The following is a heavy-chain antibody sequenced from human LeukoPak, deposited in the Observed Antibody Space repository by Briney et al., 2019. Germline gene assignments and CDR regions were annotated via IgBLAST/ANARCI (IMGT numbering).Heavy chain of an antibody. D-gene: IGHD1-1*01. Sequence: SETLSLTCTVSGGSIRSSYYYWGWIRQPPGKGLEWIGYIYYSGSTNYNPSLKSRVTISVDTSKNQFSLKLSSVTAADTAVYYCARGRERQAEYFQHWGQGTLVTVSS. CDR1: GGSIRSSYYY. J-gene: IGHJ1*01. CDR3: ARGRERQAEYFQH. CDR2: IYYSGST. V-gene: IGHV4-61*05.